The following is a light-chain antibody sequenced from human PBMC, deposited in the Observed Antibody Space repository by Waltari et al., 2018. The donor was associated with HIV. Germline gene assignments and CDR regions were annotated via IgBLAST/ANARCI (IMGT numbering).Light chain of an antibody. Sequence: QSVLTQPPSASGTPGQRVTISCSGSNSNIGSKDVYWFQHLPGTAPKLLIYRTNHRRSGVPDRFSGSKSGTSASLAISGLRSDDEADYYCAAWDDTLSSYVFGTGTTVTV. V-gene: IGLV1-47*01. J-gene: IGLJ1*01. CDR1: NSNIGSKD. CDR3: AAWDDTLSSYV. CDR2: RTN.